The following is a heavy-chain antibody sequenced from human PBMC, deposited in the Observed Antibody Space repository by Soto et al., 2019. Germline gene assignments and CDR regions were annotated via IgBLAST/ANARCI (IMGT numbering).Heavy chain of an antibody. CDR1: GAYISDFS. V-gene: IGHV4-4*07. D-gene: IGHD1-7*01. Sequence: QVQQQESGPGLVKPSDTLSLTCRVSGAYISDFSWSWIRQPAGQGLEWIGRITINGNTKKNPSFKSRVTMSIDTSRHHFSLNLQSATAADTALYYWARATGENWTYEAHWGPGTLVTVSS. CDR3: ARATGENWTYEAH. CDR2: ITINGNT. J-gene: IGHJ1*01.